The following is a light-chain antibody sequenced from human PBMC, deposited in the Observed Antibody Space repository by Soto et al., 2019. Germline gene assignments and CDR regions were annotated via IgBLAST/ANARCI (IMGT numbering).Light chain of an antibody. CDR1: QSVSSNY. Sequence: EIVFTQSPGTLSLSPGDRATLSCRASQSVSSNYLAWYQQKPGQAPRLLIYGASSRATGIPDRFSGSGSGTDFTLTISRLEPEDFAVYYCQRYGTSLPLTFGGGTKVDNK. CDR3: QRYGTSLPLT. V-gene: IGKV3-20*01. CDR2: GAS. J-gene: IGKJ4*01.